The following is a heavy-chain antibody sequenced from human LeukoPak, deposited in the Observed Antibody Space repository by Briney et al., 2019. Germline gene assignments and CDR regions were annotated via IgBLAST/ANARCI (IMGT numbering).Heavy chain of an antibody. CDR3: AREHYGSGVLFDY. CDR2: INTNTGNP. CDR1: GYTFTSYY. J-gene: IGHJ4*02. D-gene: IGHD3-10*01. Sequence: ASVKVSCKASGYTFTSYYMHWVRQAPGQGLEWMGWINTNTGNPTYAQGFTGQFVFSLDTSVSTAYLQISSLKAEDTAVYYCAREHYGSGVLFDYWGQGTLVTVSS. V-gene: IGHV7-4-1*02.